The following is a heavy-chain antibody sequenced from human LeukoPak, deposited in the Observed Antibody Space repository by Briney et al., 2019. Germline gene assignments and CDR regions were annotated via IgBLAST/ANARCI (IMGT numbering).Heavy chain of an antibody. CDR2: IYYSGST. D-gene: IGHD3-22*01. Sequence: KTSETLSLTCTVSGGSISSYYWSWIRQPPGKGLEWIGYIYYSGSTNYNPSLKSRVTISVDTSKNQFSLKLSSVTAADTAVYYCARVSGITMIVVVQSDGFDIWGQGTMVSASS. CDR1: GGSISSYY. J-gene: IGHJ3*02. CDR3: ARVSGITMIVVVQSDGFDI. V-gene: IGHV4-59*12.